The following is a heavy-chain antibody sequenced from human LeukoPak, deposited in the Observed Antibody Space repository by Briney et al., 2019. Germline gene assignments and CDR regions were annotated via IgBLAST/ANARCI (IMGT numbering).Heavy chain of an antibody. CDR3: ARASLGQKHFDY. J-gene: IGHJ4*02. Sequence: SETLSLTCAVYGGSFSGYYWSWIRQPPGKGLEWIGEINHSGSTNYNPSLKSRVTISVDTSKNQFSLKLSSVTAADTAVYYCARASLGQKHFDYWGQGTLVTVSS. CDR1: GGSFSGYY. CDR2: INHSGST. V-gene: IGHV4-34*01.